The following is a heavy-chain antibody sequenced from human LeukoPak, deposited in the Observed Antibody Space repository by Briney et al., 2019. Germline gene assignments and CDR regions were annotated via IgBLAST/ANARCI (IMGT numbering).Heavy chain of an antibody. CDR3: ARDLMWLVSVY. CDR1: GFTFSSYS. CDR2: ISSSSSTI. J-gene: IGHJ4*02. Sequence: QTGGSLRLSRAASGFTFSSYSMNWIRQAPGKGLEWVSYISSSSSTIYYADSVKGRFTISRDNAKNSLYLQMNSLRAEDTAVYYCARDLMWLVSVYWGQGTLVTVSS. V-gene: IGHV3-48*01. D-gene: IGHD6-19*01.